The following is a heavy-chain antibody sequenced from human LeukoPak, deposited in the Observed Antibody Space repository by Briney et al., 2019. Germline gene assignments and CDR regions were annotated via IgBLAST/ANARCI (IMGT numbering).Heavy chain of an antibody. CDR2: IYYSGST. Sequence: SETLSLTCTVPGGSISSYYWSWIRQPPGKGLEWIGYIYYSGSTNYNPSLKSRVTISVDTSKNQFSLKLSSVTAADTAVYYCARARDWNYVPFDYWGQGTLVTVSS. J-gene: IGHJ4*02. V-gene: IGHV4-59*01. CDR3: ARARDWNYVPFDY. CDR1: GGSISSYY. D-gene: IGHD1-7*01.